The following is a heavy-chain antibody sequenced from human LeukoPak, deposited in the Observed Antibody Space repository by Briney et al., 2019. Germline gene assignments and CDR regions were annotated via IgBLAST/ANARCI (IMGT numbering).Heavy chain of an antibody. CDR3: ARQRDGYNPYWYFDL. V-gene: IGHV4-61*05. D-gene: IGHD5-24*01. J-gene: IGHJ2*01. Sequence: SETLSLTCTVSGGSISSSSYYWSWIRQPPGKGLEWIGYIYTSGSTNYNPSLKSRVTISVDTSKNQFSLKLSSVTAADTAVYYCARQRDGYNPYWYFDLWGRGTLVTVSS. CDR2: IYTSGST. CDR1: GGSISSSSYY.